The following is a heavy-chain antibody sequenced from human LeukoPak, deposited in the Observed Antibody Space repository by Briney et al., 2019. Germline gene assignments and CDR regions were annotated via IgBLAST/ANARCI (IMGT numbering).Heavy chain of an antibody. CDR1: GYSFTSYW. CDR2: IYPGDSDT. D-gene: IGHD3-10*01. J-gene: IGHJ4*02. CDR3: ARRLYYGSGTSLDY. V-gene: IGHV5-51*01. Sequence: GESLKISFKGSGYSFTSYWIGWVRPMPGKGLEWMGIIYPGDSDTRYSPSFQGQVTISAAKSISTAYLQWTSLKTSDTAMYYCARRLYYGSGTSLDYWGQGTLVTVSS.